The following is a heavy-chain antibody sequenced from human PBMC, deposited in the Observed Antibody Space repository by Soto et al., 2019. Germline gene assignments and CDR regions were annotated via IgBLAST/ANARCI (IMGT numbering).Heavy chain of an antibody. D-gene: IGHD4-17*01. CDR3: VRDHDYPGNGLDY. CDR2: ILNDGSCQ. J-gene: IGHJ4*02. V-gene: IGHV3-33*01. Sequence: QIQLVESGGDVVQPGRSLRLSCAASGFTFSKHGMHWVRQAPGKGLEWMAVILNDGSCQWYADSVKGRFTISRDNSKNTLFLQMTSLRVDDTGLFYCVRDHDYPGNGLDYWGQGTLVNVSS. CDR1: GFTFSKHG.